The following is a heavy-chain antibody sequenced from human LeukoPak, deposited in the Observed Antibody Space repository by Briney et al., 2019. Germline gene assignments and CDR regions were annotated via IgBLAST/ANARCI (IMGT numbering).Heavy chain of an antibody. J-gene: IGHJ3*02. V-gene: IGHV4-34*01. D-gene: IGHD5-12*01. CDR2: INHSGST. CDR1: GGSFSGYY. CDR3: ARDGEWLDAFDI. Sequence: SETLSLTCAVYGGSFSGYYWSWIRQPPGKGLEWIGEINHSGSTNYNPSLKSRVTISVDTSKNQFSLKLSSVTAADTAVYYCARDGEWLDAFDIWGRGTMVTVSS.